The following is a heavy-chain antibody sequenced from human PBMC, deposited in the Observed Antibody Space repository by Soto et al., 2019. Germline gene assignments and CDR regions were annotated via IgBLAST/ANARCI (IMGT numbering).Heavy chain of an antibody. CDR2: INAGNGNT. Sequence: QVQLVQSGAEVKKPGASVKVSCKASGYTFTNYAIHWVRQAPGLRLEGMGWINAGNGNTKYLQKFQGRFTITRDTAASTAYMELSSLRSEDTAVYYCARGPPLRLVKLSYFYYMDVWGKGTTITVSS. CDR3: ARGPPLRLVKLSYFYYMDV. D-gene: IGHD5-12*01. V-gene: IGHV1-3*01. CDR1: GYTFTNYA. J-gene: IGHJ6*03.